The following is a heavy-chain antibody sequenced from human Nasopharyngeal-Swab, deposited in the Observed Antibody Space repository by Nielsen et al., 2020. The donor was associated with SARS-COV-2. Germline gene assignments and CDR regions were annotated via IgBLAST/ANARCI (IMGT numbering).Heavy chain of an antibody. CDR2: IYDSGVT. CDR3: ARGGAGSHWRYYIDY. V-gene: IGHV4-59*11. Sequence: SETLSLTCFVSGASISSQYWTWLRQPPGKGLEWVGYIYDSGVTEYNPSLQSRVTISVDKSKNQFSLRLSSVSAADTAIYYCARGGAGSHWRYYIDYWGQGTRVTVSS. D-gene: IGHD2-8*02. CDR1: GASISSQY. J-gene: IGHJ4*02.